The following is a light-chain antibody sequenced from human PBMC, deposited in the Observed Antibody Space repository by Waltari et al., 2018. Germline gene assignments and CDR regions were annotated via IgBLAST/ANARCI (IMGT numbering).Light chain of an antibody. Sequence: DIQLTQSPSSLSASVGDRVTITCRASQTINNFLNWYQQKPGKAPKLLIHAASSLQSGVPSRFSGSGSGTDFTLTISSLQPEDFATYYCLQDYNYPWTFGQGTKVEIK. CDR3: LQDYNYPWT. CDR1: QTINNF. V-gene: IGKV1-39*01. CDR2: AAS. J-gene: IGKJ1*01.